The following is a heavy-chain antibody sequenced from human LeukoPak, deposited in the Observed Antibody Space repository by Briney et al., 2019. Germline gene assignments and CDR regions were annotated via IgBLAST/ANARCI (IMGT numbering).Heavy chain of an antibody. D-gene: IGHD5-24*01. CDR3: VRDNAYTFDY. J-gene: IGHJ4*01. V-gene: IGHV3-23*01. CDR1: GFTFSSYA. CDR2: ISDSAYST. Sequence: SGGSLRLSCAASGFTFSSYAMSWVRQAPGKGLEWVSAISDSAYSTFYADSVKGRFTISRDDFQNTLYLQMSSLRAEDTAIYYCVRDNAYTFDYWGHGTLVTVSS.